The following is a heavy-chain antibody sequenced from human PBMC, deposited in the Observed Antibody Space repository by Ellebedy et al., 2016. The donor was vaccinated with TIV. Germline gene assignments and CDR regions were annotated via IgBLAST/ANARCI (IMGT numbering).Heavy chain of an antibody. CDR3: ARQVDYQFDY. D-gene: IGHD4/OR15-4a*01. Sequence: GESLKISCQGSGYKFTNSWIGWVRQMPGKGLEWMGRIDPSDSYTNYSPSFQGHVTISADKSISTAYLQWSSLKASDTAMYYCARQVDYQFDYWGQGTLVTVSS. CDR1: GYKFTNSW. J-gene: IGHJ4*02. CDR2: IDPSDSYT. V-gene: IGHV5-10-1*01.